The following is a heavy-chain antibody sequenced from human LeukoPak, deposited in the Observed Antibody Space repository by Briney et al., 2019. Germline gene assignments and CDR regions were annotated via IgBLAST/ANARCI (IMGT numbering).Heavy chain of an antibody. CDR1: GFTFSSYG. CDR2: ISMSSGGST. D-gene: IGHD3-22*01. V-gene: IGHV3-23*01. Sequence: GRSLRLSCAASGFTFSSYGMTWVRQAPGKGLEGLEWVSTISMSSGGSTYYADSVKGRFTISRDNSKNTLDLQMNNLRAEDTGVYYCAKYYYDSSGYYYPGAFDIWGQGTMVTVSS. J-gene: IGHJ3*02. CDR3: AKYYYDSSGYYYPGAFDI.